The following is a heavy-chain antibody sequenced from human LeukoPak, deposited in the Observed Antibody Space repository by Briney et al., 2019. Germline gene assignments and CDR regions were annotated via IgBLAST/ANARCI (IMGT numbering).Heavy chain of an antibody. CDR3: ARVRSYCTNGVCYWDLDY. J-gene: IGHJ4*02. Sequence: ASLKVSCKASGYTFTVYNTGCGRHAPEQGLGWMWWIYPNSGGTNYAQKFQGRDTMTRDTSISTAYMELSRLRSDDTAVYYCARVRSYCTNGVCYWDLDYWGQETLVTVSS. D-gene: IGHD2-8*01. V-gene: IGHV1-2*02. CDR1: GYTFTVYN. CDR2: IYPNSGGT.